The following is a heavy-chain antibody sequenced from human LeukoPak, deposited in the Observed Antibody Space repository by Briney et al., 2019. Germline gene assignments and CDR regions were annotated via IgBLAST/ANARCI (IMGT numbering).Heavy chain of an antibody. D-gene: IGHD1-1*01. CDR1: GFICSDYY. CDR2: ISSSGSTI. J-gene: IGHJ4*02. CDR3: AKGKRIYNN. Sequence: PGGSLRLSCAASGFICSDYYMTWLRQAPGKGLEWVSYISSSGSTIYSADSVKGRFTISRDNANNSLYLQMNSLKAEDTALYYCAKGKRIYNNWGQGTLVTVSS. V-gene: IGHV3-11*01.